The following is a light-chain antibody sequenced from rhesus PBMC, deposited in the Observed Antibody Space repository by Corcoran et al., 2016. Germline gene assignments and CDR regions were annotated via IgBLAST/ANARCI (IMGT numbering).Light chain of an antibody. Sequence: DIVMTQTPLSLPVNPGEPASISCRSSQSLPHSNGNNYLDWYLQKPGQSPRLLMFKVTNREYGVPDRCGGSGSGTEFTLKSSRVEPEDVGVYYCLQRTKDPRTFGQGTKVEIK. J-gene: IGKJ1*01. CDR3: LQRTKDPRT. CDR2: KVT. CDR1: QSLPHSNGNNY. V-gene: IGKV2S2*01.